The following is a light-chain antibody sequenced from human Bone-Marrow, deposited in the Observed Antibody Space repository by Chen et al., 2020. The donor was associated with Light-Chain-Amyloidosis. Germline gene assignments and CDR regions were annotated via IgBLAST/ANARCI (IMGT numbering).Light chain of an antibody. CDR3: FSSTSTSPVL. V-gene: IGLV2-14*01. Sequence: LTQPASVSGSPGQWTTIPCTATSSDIGDNKFGSWYQQRPGRGPKLLIFAVHNRPSGVSDRFSGSKVDNTASLTISGLRAEDEADYYCFSSTSTSPVLFGGGTKLTVL. J-gene: IGLJ2*01. CDR2: AVH. CDR1: SSDIGDNKF.